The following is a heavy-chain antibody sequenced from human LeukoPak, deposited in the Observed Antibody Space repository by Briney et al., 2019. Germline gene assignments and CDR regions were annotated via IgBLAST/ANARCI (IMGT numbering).Heavy chain of an antibody. CDR3: AKVLGVVVSAASRPLDY. CDR2: INQDGSEK. J-gene: IGHJ4*02. CDR1: RLTFTTYW. Sequence: GGSLRLSCAASRLTFTTYWMTWVRQAPGKGLEWVANINQDGSEKNYVDSVKGRFTISRDNAKNSLNLQMNSLRAEDTAVYYCAKVLGVVVSAASRPLDYWGQGTRVTVSS. V-gene: IGHV3-7*01. D-gene: IGHD2-2*01.